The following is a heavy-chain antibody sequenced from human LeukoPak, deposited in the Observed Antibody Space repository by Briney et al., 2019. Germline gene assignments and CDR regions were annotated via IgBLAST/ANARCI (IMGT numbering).Heavy chain of an antibody. V-gene: IGHV1-69*13. CDR2: IIPIFGTA. D-gene: IGHD5-12*01. CDR3: ARDYSGYDFYYYYYGMDV. Sequence: SVTVSCKASGGTFSSYAISWVRQAPGQGLEWMGGIIPIFGTANYAQKFQGRVTITADESTSTAYMELSSLRSEDTAVYYCARDYSGYDFYYYYYGMDVWGQGTTVTVSS. J-gene: IGHJ6*02. CDR1: GGTFSSYA.